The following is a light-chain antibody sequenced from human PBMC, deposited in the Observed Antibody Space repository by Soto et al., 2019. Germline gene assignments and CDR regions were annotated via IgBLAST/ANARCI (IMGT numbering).Light chain of an antibody. V-gene: IGLV2-14*01. CDR2: EVT. Sequence: QSALTQPASVSGSPGQSISISCTGTSSDIGGSKYVSWYQQHPGTAPKLLIYEVTYRPSGVSDRFSGSKSGNTASLTIAGLQPEDEGEYYCCSYAGGRTFVVFGGGTKLTVL. CDR1: SSDIGGSKY. J-gene: IGLJ3*02. CDR3: CSYAGGRTFVV.